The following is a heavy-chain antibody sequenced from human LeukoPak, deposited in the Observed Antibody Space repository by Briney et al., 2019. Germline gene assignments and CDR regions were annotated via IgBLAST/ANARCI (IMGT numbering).Heavy chain of an antibody. CDR2: IYHSGST. D-gene: IGHD3-10*01. CDR3: ARGTSYYPFDY. CDR1: GGSISSGGYS. J-gene: IGHJ4*02. Sequence: SQTLSLTCAVSGGSISSGGYSWRWIRQPPGKGLEWIGYIYHSGSTYYNPSLKSRVTISVDRSKNQFSLKLSSVTAADTAVYYCARGTSYYPFDYWGQGTLVTVSS. V-gene: IGHV4-30-2*01.